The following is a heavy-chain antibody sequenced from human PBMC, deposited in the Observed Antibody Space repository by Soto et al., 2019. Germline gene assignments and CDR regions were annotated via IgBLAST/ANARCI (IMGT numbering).Heavy chain of an antibody. CDR2: INHSGST. J-gene: IGHJ4*02. V-gene: IGHV4-34*01. Sequence: SETLSLTCAVYGGSFSGYYWSWIRQPPGKGLEWIGEINHSGSTNYNPSLESRVTISVDTSKNQFSLKLSSVTAADTAVYYCAREGYYYDSSGSIDYWGQGTLVTVSS. CDR3: AREGYYYDSSGSIDY. D-gene: IGHD3-22*01. CDR1: GGSFSGYY.